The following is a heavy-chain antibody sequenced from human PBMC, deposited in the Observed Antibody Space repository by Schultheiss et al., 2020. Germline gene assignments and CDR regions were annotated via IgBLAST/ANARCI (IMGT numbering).Heavy chain of an antibody. V-gene: IGHV4-34*01. CDR2: INHSGST. J-gene: IGHJ6*02. CDR1: GGSFSGYY. Sequence: SQTLSLTCAVYGGSFSGYYWGWFSQPPGKGLEWIGEINHSGSTNYNPSLKSRVTISVDTSKNQFSLKLSSVTAADTAVYYCARTLITMVREVIITLDYGMDVWGQGTSVTVPS. D-gene: IGHD3-10*01. CDR3: ARTLITMVREVIITLDYGMDV.